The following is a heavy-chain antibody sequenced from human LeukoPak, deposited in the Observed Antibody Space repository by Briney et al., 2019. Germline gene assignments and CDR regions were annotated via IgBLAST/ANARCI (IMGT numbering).Heavy chain of an antibody. CDR3: AREARDGYTFDY. CDR1: GYTFTGYY. V-gene: IGHV1-69*13. CDR2: IIPIFGTA. Sequence: ASVKVSCKASGYTFTGYYMHWVRQAPGQGLEWMGGIIPIFGTANYAQKFQGRVTITADESTSTAYMELSSLRSEDTAVYYCAREARDGYTFDYWGQGTLVTVSS. J-gene: IGHJ4*02. D-gene: IGHD5-24*01.